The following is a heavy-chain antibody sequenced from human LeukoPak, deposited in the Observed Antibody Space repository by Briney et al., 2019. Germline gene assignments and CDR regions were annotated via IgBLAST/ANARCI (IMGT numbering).Heavy chain of an antibody. CDR2: MNPNSGNT. CDR1: GYTFTSYD. Sequence: GASVKVSCKASGYTFTSYDINWVRQATGQGLEWMGWMNPNSGNTGYAQKFQGRVTITGNTSISTAYVELSSLRSEDTALYYCATDLAVANAFDIWGQGTMVTVSS. CDR3: ATDLAVANAFDI. V-gene: IGHV1-8*01. D-gene: IGHD6-19*01. J-gene: IGHJ3*02.